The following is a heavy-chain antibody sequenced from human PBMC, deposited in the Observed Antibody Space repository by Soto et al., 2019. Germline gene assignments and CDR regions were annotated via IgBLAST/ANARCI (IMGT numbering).Heavy chain of an antibody. Sequence: EVQLVESGGGLVQPGGSLRLSCAASGLIFSDYHMDWVRQAPGKGLEWVGRIRRKANSYTTEYAASVRGRFTISRDDSNNSLYLQMNSLKSEDTAVYYCAMLGGWSGGSSGMDVWGQGTTVNVSS. CDR1: GLIFSDYH. D-gene: IGHD6-19*01. V-gene: IGHV3-72*01. J-gene: IGHJ6*02. CDR3: AMLGGWSGGSSGMDV. CDR2: IRRKANSYTT.